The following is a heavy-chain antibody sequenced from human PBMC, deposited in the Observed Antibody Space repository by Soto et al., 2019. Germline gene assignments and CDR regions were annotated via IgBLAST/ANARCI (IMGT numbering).Heavy chain of an antibody. J-gene: IGHJ6*03. CDR3: ARQPLYYYYYYMDV. V-gene: IGHV4-59*08. Sequence: PSETLSLTCTVSGGSISSYYWSWIRQPPGKGLEWIGYIYYSGSTNYNPSLKSRVTISVDTSKNQFSLKLSSVTAADTAVYYCARQPLYYYYYYMDVWGQGTTVTVSS. CDR1: GGSISSYY. CDR2: IYYSGST.